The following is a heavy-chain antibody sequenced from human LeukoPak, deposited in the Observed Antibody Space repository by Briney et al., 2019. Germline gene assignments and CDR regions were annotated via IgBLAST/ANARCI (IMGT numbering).Heavy chain of an antibody. CDR1: GFTFSSYA. D-gene: IGHD1-20*01. CDR2: ISYDGSNK. Sequence: GGSLRLSCAASGFTFSSYAMHWVRQAPGKGLEWVAVISYDGSNKYYADSVKGRFTISRDNAKNSLYLQMNSLRAEDTAVYYCAREMYNWNYVDYWGQGTLVTVSS. V-gene: IGHV3-30*07. J-gene: IGHJ4*02. CDR3: AREMYNWNYVDY.